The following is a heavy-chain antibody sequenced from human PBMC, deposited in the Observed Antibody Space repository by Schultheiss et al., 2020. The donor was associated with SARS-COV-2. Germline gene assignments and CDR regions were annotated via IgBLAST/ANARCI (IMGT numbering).Heavy chain of an antibody. J-gene: IGHJ6*02. V-gene: IGHV4-31*01. D-gene: IGHD2-15*01. CDR1: GGSISSGGYY. Sequence: SETLSLTCTVSGGSISSGGYYWSWIRQHPGKGLEWIGYIYYSGSTYYNPSLKSLVTISVDTSKNQFSLKLSSVTAADTAVYYCARGRCSGGSCYTRDYYYYGMDVWGQGTTVTVSS. CDR2: IYYSGST. CDR3: ARGRCSGGSCYTRDYYYYGMDV.